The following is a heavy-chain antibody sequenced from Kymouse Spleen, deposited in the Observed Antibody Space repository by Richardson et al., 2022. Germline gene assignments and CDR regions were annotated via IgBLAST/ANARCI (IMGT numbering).Heavy chain of an antibody. D-gene: IGHD3-16*02. CDR1: GFTFSSYS. CDR3: ARDYDYVWGSYRPYYYYYGMDV. Sequence: EVQLVESGGGLVKPGGSLRLSCAASGFTFSSYSMNWVRQAPGKGLEWVSSISSSSSYIYYADSVKGRFTISRDNAKNSLYLQMNSLRAEDTAVYYCARDYDYVWGSYRPYYYYYGMDVWGQGTTVTVSS. CDR2: ISSSSSYI. V-gene: IGHV3-21*03. J-gene: IGHJ6*02.